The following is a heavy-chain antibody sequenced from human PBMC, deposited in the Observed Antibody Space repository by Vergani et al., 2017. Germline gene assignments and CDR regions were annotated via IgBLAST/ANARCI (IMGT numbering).Heavy chain of an antibody. V-gene: IGHV3-23*01. CDR2: ISGSGGST. CDR3: AKDWGTTGTPFDY. CDR1: GFTFSSYA. Sequence: TASGFTFSSYAMSWVRQAPGKGLEWVSAISGSGGSTYYADSVKGRFTISRDNSKNTLYLQMNSLRAEDTAVYYCAKDWGTTGTPFDYWGQGTLVTVSS. D-gene: IGHD1-1*01. J-gene: IGHJ4*02.